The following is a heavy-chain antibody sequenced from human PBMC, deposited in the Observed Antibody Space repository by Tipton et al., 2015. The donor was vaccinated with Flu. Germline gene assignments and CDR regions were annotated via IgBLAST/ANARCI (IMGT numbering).Heavy chain of an antibody. V-gene: IGHV3-15*01. CDR1: GFTFSNAW. J-gene: IGHJ6*03. Sequence: GSLRLSCAASGFTFSNAWMSWVRQAPGKGLERVGRIKSKTDGGTTDYAAPVKGRFTISRDDSKNTLYLQMNSLKTEDTAVYYCTTEYRLTSPHYYYMDVWGKGTTVTVSS. CDR2: IKSKTDGGTT. CDR3: TTEYRLTSPHYYYMDV. D-gene: IGHD2-2*01.